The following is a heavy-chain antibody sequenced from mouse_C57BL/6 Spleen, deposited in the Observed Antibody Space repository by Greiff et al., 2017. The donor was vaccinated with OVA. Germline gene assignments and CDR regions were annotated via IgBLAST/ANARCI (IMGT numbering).Heavy chain of an antibody. CDR2: IDPSDSYT. D-gene: IGHD3-2*02. CDR1: GYTFTSYW. CDR3: ARDGDDSGYSFAY. V-gene: IGHV1-50*01. J-gene: IGHJ3*01. Sequence: VQLQQPGPELVKPGASVKLSCKASGYTFTSYWLQWVKQRPGQGLEWIGEIDPSDSYTNYNQKFKGKATLTVDTSAIAAYMQLSSLTSEDSAVYYCARDGDDSGYSFAYWGQGTLVTVSA.